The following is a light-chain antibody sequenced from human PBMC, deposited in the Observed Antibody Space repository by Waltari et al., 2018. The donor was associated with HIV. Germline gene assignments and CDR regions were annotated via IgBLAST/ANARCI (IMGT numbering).Light chain of an antibody. CDR3: AAWDDSLNGWV. CDR2: SNN. J-gene: IGLJ3*02. V-gene: IGLV1-44*01. Sequence: QSVLTQPPSASGTPGQRVTISCSGSSSNIGSNTVNWYQQLPGTAPTLLIYSNNQRPSGVPARFSGSKSGTSASLAISGLQSEDEADYYCAAWDDSLNGWVFGGGTKLTVL. CDR1: SSNIGSNT.